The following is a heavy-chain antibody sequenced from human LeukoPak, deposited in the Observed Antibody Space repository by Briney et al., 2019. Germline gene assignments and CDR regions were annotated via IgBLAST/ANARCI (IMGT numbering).Heavy chain of an antibody. V-gene: IGHV1-18*01. D-gene: IGHD3-22*01. CDR2: ISAYNGNT. J-gene: IGHJ5*02. CDR3: ARGDNCYDSSGYTEA. CDR1: GYTFTSYG. Sequence: ASVKVSCKASGYTFTSYGISWVRQAPGQGLEWMGWISAYNGNTNYAQKLQGRVTMTTDTSTSTAYMELRSLRSDDTAVYYCARGDNCYDSSGYTEAWGQGTLVTVSS.